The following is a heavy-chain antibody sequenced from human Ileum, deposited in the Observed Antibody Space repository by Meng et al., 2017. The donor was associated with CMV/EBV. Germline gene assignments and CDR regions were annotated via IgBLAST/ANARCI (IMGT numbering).Heavy chain of an antibody. V-gene: IGHV1-2*02. CDR3: VRSSGWSRFDY. CDR2: INSKNDGT. CDR1: GFTFSGYY. Sequence: QGRLLQSGAEVKKPGASVKVSCTISGFTFSGYYIHWVRQAPGQGLEWMGWINSKNDGTNYARKFQGRVTVTRETSISTAHMELSGLMSDDTAVYYCVRSSGWSRFDYWGQGTLVTVSS. J-gene: IGHJ4*02. D-gene: IGHD6-19*01.